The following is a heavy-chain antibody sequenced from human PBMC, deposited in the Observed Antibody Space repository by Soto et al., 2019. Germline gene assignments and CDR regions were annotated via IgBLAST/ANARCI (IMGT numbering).Heavy chain of an antibody. V-gene: IGHV1-69*13. CDR1: GGTFSSYA. J-gene: IGHJ5*02. CDR2: ITPIFGII. Sequence: GASVKVSCKASGGTFSSYAISWVRQAPGQGLEWMGVITPIFGIIKYAQKFQGRVTITADESTSTAYMELSSLRSDDTAVYYCARLQNWFDPWSQGTLVTVSS. CDR3: ARLQNWFDP.